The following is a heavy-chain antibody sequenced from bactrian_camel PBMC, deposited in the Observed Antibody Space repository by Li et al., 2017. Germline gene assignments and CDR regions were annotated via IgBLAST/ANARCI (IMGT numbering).Heavy chain of an antibody. CDR2: IYAGGHGT. CDR1: GYYYC. Sequence: QLVESGGGSVEAGGSLRLSCTPDGYYYCLGWFRQAPGKEREAVASIYAGGHGTYYADSVKGRFTMSRDNDWRTVYLQMNGLTPEDTAMYYCSINVHAPRVVPGIACAPQEYWGQGTQVTVS. CDR3: SINVHAPRVVPGIACAPQEY. J-gene: IGHJ4*01. V-gene: IGHV3S60*01. D-gene: IGHD2*01.